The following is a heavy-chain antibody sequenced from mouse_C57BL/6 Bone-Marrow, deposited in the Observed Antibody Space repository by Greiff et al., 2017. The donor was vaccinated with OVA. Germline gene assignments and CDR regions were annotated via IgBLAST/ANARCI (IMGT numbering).Heavy chain of an antibody. Sequence: VQLQQPGAELVMPGASVKLSCKASGYTFTSYWMHWVKQRPGTGLEWIGEIDPTDSNTNSNQKFKGKSTLTVDKSSSTAYMQLSSLSSEYSAVYYCAREGYGSSYDWYFDVWGTGTTVTVSS. V-gene: IGHV1-69*01. CDR2: IDPTDSNT. CDR1: GYTFTSYW. D-gene: IGHD1-1*01. J-gene: IGHJ1*03. CDR3: AREGYGSSYDWYFDV.